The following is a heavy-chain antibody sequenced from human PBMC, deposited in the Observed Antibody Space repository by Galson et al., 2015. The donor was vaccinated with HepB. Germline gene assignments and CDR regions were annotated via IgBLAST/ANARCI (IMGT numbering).Heavy chain of an antibody. J-gene: IGHJ6*02. CDR3: AKAVELDYYYYGMDV. CDR1: GFTLDDYT. Sequence: SLRLSCAASGFTLDDYTMHWVRQAPGKGLEWVSLISWDGGSTYYADSVKGRFTISRDNSKNSLYLQMNSLRTEDTALYYCAKAVELDYYYYGMDVWGQGTTVTVSS. V-gene: IGHV3-43*01. D-gene: IGHD5-24*01. CDR2: ISWDGGST.